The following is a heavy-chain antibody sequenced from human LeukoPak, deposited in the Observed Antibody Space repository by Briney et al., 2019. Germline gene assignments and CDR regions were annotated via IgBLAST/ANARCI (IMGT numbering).Heavy chain of an antibody. Sequence: GGCLRLALSASGFTFSSSWVSSVRQAPGNGLEWVANIKQGGKEKSYVYSVKGRFTISRDNAKNSLYLKMNSLTAEDTAVYYCARDKCSDGSCYSRGGYLDYWGQGTLATVSS. CDR1: GFTFSSSW. D-gene: IGHD2-15*01. CDR3: ARDKCSDGSCYSRGGYLDY. J-gene: IGHJ4*02. V-gene: IGHV3-7*01. CDR2: IKQGGKEK.